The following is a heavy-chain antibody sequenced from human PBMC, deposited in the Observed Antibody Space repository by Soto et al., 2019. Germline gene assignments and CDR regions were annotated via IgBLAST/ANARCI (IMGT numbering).Heavy chain of an antibody. J-gene: IGHJ4*02. CDR1: GGSFSGYY. CDR3: ARGWAAAGTGGYYFDY. V-gene: IGHV4-34*01. CDR2: INHSGST. Sequence: QVQLQQWGAGLLKPSETLSLTCAVYGGSFSGYYWSWIRQPPGKGLEWIGEINHSGSTNYNPSLKSRVTISVATSKNQFSLKLSSVTAADTAVYYCARGWAAAGTGGYYFDYWGQGTLVTVSS. D-gene: IGHD6-13*01.